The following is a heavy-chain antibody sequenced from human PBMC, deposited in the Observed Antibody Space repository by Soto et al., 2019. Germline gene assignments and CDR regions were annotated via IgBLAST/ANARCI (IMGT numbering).Heavy chain of an antibody. V-gene: IGHV3-30-3*01. J-gene: IGHJ4*02. CDR2: ISYDGSNK. D-gene: IGHD2-2*01. CDR1: GFTFSSYA. CDR3: AEGAYCSSTSCHFPLDY. Sequence: GGSVRLSCAASGFTFSSYAMHWVRQAPGKGLEWVAGISYDGSNKYYADSVKGRFTISRDNSKNTLYLQMNSLRAEDTAVYYCAEGAYCSSTSCHFPLDYWGQGTLVTVSS.